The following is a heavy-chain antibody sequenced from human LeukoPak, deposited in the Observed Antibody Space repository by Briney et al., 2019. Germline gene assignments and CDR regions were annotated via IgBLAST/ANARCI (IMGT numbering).Heavy chain of an antibody. J-gene: IGHJ4*02. D-gene: IGHD3-9*01. Sequence: GGSLRLSCAASGFTFSSYAMSWVRQAPGKGLEWVSAISGSGDITSYADSVRGRFTISRDNSKNTLYLQMNSLRAEDTAIYYCARGYHILTGYYPNFFDYWVQGTLVTVSS. CDR2: ISGSGDIT. V-gene: IGHV3-23*01. CDR1: GFTFSSYA. CDR3: ARGYHILTGYYPNFFDY.